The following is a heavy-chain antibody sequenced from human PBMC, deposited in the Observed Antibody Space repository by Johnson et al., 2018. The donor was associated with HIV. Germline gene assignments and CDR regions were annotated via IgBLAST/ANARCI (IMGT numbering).Heavy chain of an antibody. CDR2: IKQDGSEK. J-gene: IGHJ3*02. Sequence: VQLVESGGGLVQPGGSLRLSCAASGFTFSNYWMNWVRQAPGKGLGWVANIKQDGSEKYYVDSVKGRFTISSDNAKNSLYLQMNSLRAEETAVYYCARDRYYDFWSGYRTFDIWGQGTMVTVSS. CDR1: GFTFSNYW. CDR3: ARDRYYDFWSGYRTFDI. V-gene: IGHV3-7*05. D-gene: IGHD3-3*01.